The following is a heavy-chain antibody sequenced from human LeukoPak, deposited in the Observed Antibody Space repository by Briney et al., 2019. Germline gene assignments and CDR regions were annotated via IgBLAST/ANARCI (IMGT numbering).Heavy chain of an antibody. CDR1: GFTFSSYE. Sequence: GGSLRLSCAASGFTFSSYEMNWVRQAPGKGLEWISYISSSGTTKYYADSVKGRFTISRDNAKNSLYLQMNSLRAEDTAVYYCAKDPAVSYDYVWGSFAGYWGQGTLVTVSS. J-gene: IGHJ4*02. D-gene: IGHD3-16*01. CDR2: ISSSGTTK. CDR3: AKDPAVSYDYVWGSFAGY. V-gene: IGHV3-48*03.